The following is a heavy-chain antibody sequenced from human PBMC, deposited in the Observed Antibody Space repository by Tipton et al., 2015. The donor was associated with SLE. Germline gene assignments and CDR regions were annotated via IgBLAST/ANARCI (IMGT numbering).Heavy chain of an antibody. Sequence: TLSLTCAVYGGSFSGYYWSWIRQPPGKGLEWIGEINHSGSTNYNPSLKSRVTISVDTSKNQFSLKLSSVTAADTAVYYCARLDGSSSWNYYFDYWGQGTLVTVSS. CDR3: ARLDGSSSWNYYFDY. V-gene: IGHV4-34*01. CDR1: GGSFSGYY. CDR2: INHSGST. D-gene: IGHD6-13*01. J-gene: IGHJ4*02.